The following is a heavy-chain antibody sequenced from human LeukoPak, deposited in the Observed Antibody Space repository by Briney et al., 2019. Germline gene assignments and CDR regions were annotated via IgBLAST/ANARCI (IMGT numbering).Heavy chain of an antibody. V-gene: IGHV3-21*01. CDR3: ARVFGLRKYYMDV. CDR2: ISSSSSYI. CDR1: GFTFSSYS. D-gene: IGHD5-12*01. J-gene: IGHJ6*03. Sequence: GGSLRLSCAASGFTFSSYSMNWVRQAPGKGLEWVSSISSSSSYIYYADSVKGRFTISRDNAKNSLYLQMNSLRAEDTAVYYCARVFGLRKYYMDVWGKGTTVTVSS.